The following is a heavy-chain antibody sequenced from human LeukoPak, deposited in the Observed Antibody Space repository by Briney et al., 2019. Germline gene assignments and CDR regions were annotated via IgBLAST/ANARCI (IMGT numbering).Heavy chain of an antibody. J-gene: IGHJ4*02. CDR2: ISGSGGST. Sequence: GGSLRLSCAASGFTFSSYAMSWVRQTPVKGLEWVSVISGSGGSTYYADSVKGRFTISRVNSKNTLYLQMNSLRAEDTAVYYCAKDLYSGSSKRGKAFDYWGQGTLVTVSS. CDR1: GFTFSSYA. CDR3: AKDLYSGSSKRGKAFDY. V-gene: IGHV3-23*01. D-gene: IGHD1-26*01.